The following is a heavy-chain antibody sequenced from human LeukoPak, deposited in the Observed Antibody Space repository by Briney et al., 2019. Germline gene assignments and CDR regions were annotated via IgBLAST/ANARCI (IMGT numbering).Heavy chain of an antibody. D-gene: IGHD3-22*01. CDR1: GGSISSYY. Sequence: KPSETLSLTCSVSGGSISSYYWSWIRQPAGKGLEWIGRIYTSGSTNYNPSLKSRFTMSVDTSKNQFSLKLSSETAADTAVYYCARDRYYYDSSSYRFDYWGRGTLVTVSS. V-gene: IGHV4-4*07. CDR2: IYTSGST. J-gene: IGHJ4*02. CDR3: ARDRYYYDSSSYRFDY.